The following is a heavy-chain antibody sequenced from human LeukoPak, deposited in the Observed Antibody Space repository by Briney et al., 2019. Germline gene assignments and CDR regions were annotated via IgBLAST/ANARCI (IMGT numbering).Heavy chain of an antibody. J-gene: IGHJ3*02. CDR3: ARGRDYYDSSGYLNGAFDI. V-gene: IGHV1-8*01. D-gene: IGHD3-22*01. Sequence: GASVKVSCKASGYTFTSYDINWVRQATGQGLEWMGWMNPNSGNTGYAQKFQGRVTMTRNTSISTAYMELSSLRSEDTAVYYCARGRDYYDSSGYLNGAFDIWGQGTMVTVSS. CDR2: MNPNSGNT. CDR1: GYTFTSYD.